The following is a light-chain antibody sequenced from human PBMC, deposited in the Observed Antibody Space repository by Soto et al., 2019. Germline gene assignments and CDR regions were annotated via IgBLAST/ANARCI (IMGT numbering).Light chain of an antibody. J-gene: IGKJ2*03. V-gene: IGKV3-20*01. CDR3: QQYGSSPYS. Sequence: EILLTQSPGILYLSPGQRATLSCRASQSVSSSYLAWYQQKPGQAPRLLIYGASSRATGIPDKFSGSGSGTDFTLTISRLEPEDFSVYYSQQYGSSPYSFGQGTKLEFK. CDR1: QSVSSSY. CDR2: GAS.